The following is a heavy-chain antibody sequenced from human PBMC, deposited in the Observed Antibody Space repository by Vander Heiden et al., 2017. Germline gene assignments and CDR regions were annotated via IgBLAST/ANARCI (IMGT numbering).Heavy chain of an antibody. Sequence: QVQLQESGTGLLKASQTLYLTCNVTGASIGRGFYWTLIRQHPGKGLEWVGYIYNTGRSSYSPSLKPRISMSVDTSKNQFSLNLNSVTAADTAVYYCARGVDTYARQIDLWGQGTLDTVSS. CDR2: IYNTGRS. CDR3: ARGVDTYARQIDL. J-gene: IGHJ1*01. D-gene: IGHD2-2*01. V-gene: IGHV4-31*03. CDR1: GASIGRGFY.